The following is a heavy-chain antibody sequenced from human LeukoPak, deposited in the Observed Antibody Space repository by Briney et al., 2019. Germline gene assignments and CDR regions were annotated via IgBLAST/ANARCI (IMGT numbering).Heavy chain of an antibody. CDR2: ISSSSSYT. J-gene: IGHJ6*02. D-gene: IGHD3-10*01. CDR3: AREYYGSGSYYNVFGQYYYYGMDV. CDR1: GFTFSDYY. V-gene: IGHV3-11*05. Sequence: GGSLRLSCAASGFTFSDYYMSWIRQAPGKGLEWVSYISSSSSYTNYADSVKGRFTISRDNAKNSLYLQMNSLRAEDTAVYYCAREYYGSGSYYNVFGQYYYYGMDVWGQGTTVTVSS.